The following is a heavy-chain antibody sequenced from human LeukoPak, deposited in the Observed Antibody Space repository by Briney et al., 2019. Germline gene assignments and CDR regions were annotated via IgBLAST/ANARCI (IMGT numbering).Heavy chain of an antibody. J-gene: IGHJ4*02. CDR3: AKDFYDSSGSRYDY. CDR2: IDGGGGRT. D-gene: IGHD3-22*01. V-gene: IGHV3-23*01. Sequence: GGSLRLSCAASGFAFSSYAMSWVRQAPGVGLEWVSAIDGGGGRTWHADSVRGRFTISRDNSKNTLFMQMNSLRAEDTAVYYCAKDFYDSSGSRYDYWGQGTLVTVSS. CDR1: GFAFSSYA.